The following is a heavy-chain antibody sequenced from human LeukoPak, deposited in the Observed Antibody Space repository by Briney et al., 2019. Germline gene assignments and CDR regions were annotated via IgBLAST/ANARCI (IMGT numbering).Heavy chain of an antibody. CDR3: ATLGYGDYADDY. CDR2: MYHSGST. V-gene: IGHV4-38-2*02. D-gene: IGHD4-17*01. Sequence: PSETLSLTCTVSGYSISSGYYWGWIRQPPGKGLEWIGSMYHSGSTYSNPSLKSRVTISVDTSKNQFSLKLSSVTAADTAVYYCATLGYGDYADDYWGQGTLVTVSS. J-gene: IGHJ4*02. CDR1: GYSISSGYY.